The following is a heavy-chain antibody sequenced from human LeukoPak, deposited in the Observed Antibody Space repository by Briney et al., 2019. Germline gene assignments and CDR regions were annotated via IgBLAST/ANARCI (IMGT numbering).Heavy chain of an antibody. CDR1: GFTFSSYD. V-gene: IGHV3-13*04. CDR3: ARAAYDYGDYGHWYFDL. Sequence: GGSLRLSCAASGFTFSSYDMHWVRQATGKGLEWVSAIGTAGDTYYPGSVKGRVTISREKAKSTLYLQMNSLRAGDTAVYYCARAAYDYGDYGHWYFDLWGRGTLVTVSS. D-gene: IGHD4-17*01. CDR2: IGTAGDT. J-gene: IGHJ2*01.